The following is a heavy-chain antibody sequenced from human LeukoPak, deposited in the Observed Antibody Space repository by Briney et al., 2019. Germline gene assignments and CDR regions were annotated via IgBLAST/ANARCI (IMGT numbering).Heavy chain of an antibody. CDR1: GGTFSSYA. CDR3: ARADMTTVTTCDY. Sequence: SVKVSCKASGGTFSSYAISWVRQAPGQGLEWMGGIIPIFGTANYAQKLQGRVTMTTDTSTSTAYMELRSLRSDDTAVYYCARADMTTVTTCDYWGQGTLVTVSS. CDR2: IIPIFGTA. V-gene: IGHV1-69*05. J-gene: IGHJ4*02. D-gene: IGHD4-17*01.